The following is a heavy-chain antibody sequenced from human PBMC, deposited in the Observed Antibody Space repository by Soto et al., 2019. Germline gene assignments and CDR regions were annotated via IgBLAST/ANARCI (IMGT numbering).Heavy chain of an antibody. CDR1: GYSFASYW. J-gene: IGHJ6*02. CDR3: ARTRSFTLGFYYDGMDV. Sequence: GESVKISCQGSGYSFASYWIGWVRQMPGKDLEWMGIIYPGDSDTRYSPSFQGQVTISADKSLRTAYLQWTSLKASDTALYYCARTRSFTLGFYYDGMDVWGQGTTVTVSS. D-gene: IGHD6-6*01. CDR2: IYPGDSDT. V-gene: IGHV5-51*01.